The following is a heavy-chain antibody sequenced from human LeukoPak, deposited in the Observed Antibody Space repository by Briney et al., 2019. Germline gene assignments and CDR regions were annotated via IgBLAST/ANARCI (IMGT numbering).Heavy chain of an antibody. CDR3: ARDDCSGGSCYSH. D-gene: IGHD2-15*01. J-gene: IGHJ4*02. CDR1: GGSISSGSYY. V-gene: IGHV4-61*02. CDR2: IYTSRST. Sequence: SETLSLTCTVSGGSISSGSYYWSWIRQPAGKGLEWIGRIYTSRSTNYNPSLKSRVTISVDTSKNQFSLKLSSVTAADTAVYYCARDDCSGGSCYSHWGQGTLVTVSS.